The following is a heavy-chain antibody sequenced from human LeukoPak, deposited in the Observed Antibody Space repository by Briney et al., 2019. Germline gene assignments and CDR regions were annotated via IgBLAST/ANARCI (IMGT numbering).Heavy chain of an antibody. J-gene: IGHJ4*02. D-gene: IGHD4-11*01. CDR2: INTNNGNP. Sequence: ASVKVSCKASGYTFSNYAMNWVRQAPGQGLEWMGWINTNNGNPSYAQGFTGRFVFSLDTSVSTAYLQISSLEADDTAVYYCARDVTTASFDYWGQGTLVTVSS. V-gene: IGHV7-4-1*02. CDR1: GYTFSNYA. CDR3: ARDVTTASFDY.